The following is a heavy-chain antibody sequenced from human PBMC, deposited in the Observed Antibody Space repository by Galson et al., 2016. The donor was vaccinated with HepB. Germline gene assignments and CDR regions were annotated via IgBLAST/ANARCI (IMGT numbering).Heavy chain of an antibody. CDR3: ARDRDSSSYYSLDY. CDR2: IYYSGST. CDR1: GGSISSFY. V-gene: IGHV4-59*01. J-gene: IGHJ4*02. D-gene: IGHD3-22*01. Sequence: GGSISSFYWSWIRQPPGQGLEWIGYIYYSGSTSYNPSFKSRVTISVDTSKNQFSLKLRSVTAADTAVYYCARDRDSSSYYSLDYWGQGTPVTVSS.